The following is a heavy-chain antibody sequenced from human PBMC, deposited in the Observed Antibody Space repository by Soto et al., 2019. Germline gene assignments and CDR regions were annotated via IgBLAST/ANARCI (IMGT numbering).Heavy chain of an antibody. D-gene: IGHD4-17*01. CDR1: GGTFSSYA. CDR2: IIPIFGTA. J-gene: IGHJ4*02. V-gene: IGHV1-69*06. CDR3: ARVSTTVTTANTGLDY. Sequence: ASVKVSWKASGGTFSSYASSWVRQAPGQGLEWMGGIIPIFGTANYAQKFQGRVTITADKSTSTAYMELSSLRSEDTAVYYCARVSTTVTTANTGLDYWGQGTLVTSPQ.